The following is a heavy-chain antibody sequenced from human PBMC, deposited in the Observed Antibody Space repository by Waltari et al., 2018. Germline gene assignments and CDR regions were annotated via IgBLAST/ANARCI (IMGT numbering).Heavy chain of an antibody. D-gene: IGHD6-6*01. CDR2: IWFDGNNK. V-gene: IGHV3-33*01. CDR3: ARETGSSSEAY. CDR1: GFTFSRYG. Sequence: QVQLVESGGGVVQPGGSLRLSCAASGFTFSRYGMHWVRQAPGKGLEWVAVIWFDGNNKFYADSGGGRFTISGDNSKNTLYLVMNSLRADDTAVYYCARETGSSSEAYWGQGTLVTVSS. J-gene: IGHJ4*02.